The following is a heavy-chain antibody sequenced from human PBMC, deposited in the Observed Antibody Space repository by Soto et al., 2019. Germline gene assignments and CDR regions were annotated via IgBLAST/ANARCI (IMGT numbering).Heavy chain of an antibody. J-gene: IGHJ5*02. Sequence: QVQLQESGPGLMKPSQTLSLTCTVSGGSISSGGYYWSWIRQHPGKGLEWIGYIYYSVGTYYNPSLKSRVTISVDTSKNQFSLKLSSVTAADTAVYYCAREEGGGYDHRWFDPWGQGTLVTVSS. V-gene: IGHV4-31*03. CDR2: IYYSVGT. CDR3: AREEGGGYDHRWFDP. CDR1: GGSISSGGYY. D-gene: IGHD5-12*01.